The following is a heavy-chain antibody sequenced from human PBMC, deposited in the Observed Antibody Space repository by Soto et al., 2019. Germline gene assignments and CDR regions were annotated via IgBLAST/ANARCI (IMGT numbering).Heavy chain of an antibody. J-gene: IGHJ5*02. V-gene: IGHV4-4*07. D-gene: IGHD6-13*01. CDR3: ARDHHTVAAAGIVSWFDP. CDR1: VGSISSYY. CDR2: IYTSGST. Sequence: PSETLSLTCTVSVGSISSYYWSWIRQPAGKGLEWIGRIYTSGSTNYNPSLKSRVTMSVDTSKNQFSLKLSSVTAADTAVYYCARDHHTVAAAGIVSWFDPWGQGTLVTV.